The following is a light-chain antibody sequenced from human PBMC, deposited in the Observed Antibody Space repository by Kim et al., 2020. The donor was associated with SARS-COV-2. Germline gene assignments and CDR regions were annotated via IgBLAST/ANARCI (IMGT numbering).Light chain of an antibody. CDR1: QSVSSN. CDR2: DAS. V-gene: IGKV3-15*01. J-gene: IGKJ4*01. CDR3: QQYNNWPLT. Sequence: VSPGDTAPLSCRASQSVSSNLAWYQQKPGQAPRLLIYDASTRATGIPARFSGSGSGTEFTLTISSLQSVDFAVFYCQQYNNWPLTFGGGTKVDIK.